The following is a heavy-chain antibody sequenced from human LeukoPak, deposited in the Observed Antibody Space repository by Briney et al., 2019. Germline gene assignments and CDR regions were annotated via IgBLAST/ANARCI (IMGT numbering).Heavy chain of an antibody. CDR1: GYTFTSYG. J-gene: IGHJ3*02. V-gene: IGHV1-18*01. D-gene: IGHD3-22*01. Sequence: ASVKISSKASGYTFTSYGIIWVRQAPGQGLEGMGWISAYNGNTNYARKLQGRVTMTTDTSTSTAYMELRSLRSDDTAVYYCARTNYYDGSGYGAFDIWGQGTMVTVSS. CDR2: ISAYNGNT. CDR3: ARTNYYDGSGYGAFDI.